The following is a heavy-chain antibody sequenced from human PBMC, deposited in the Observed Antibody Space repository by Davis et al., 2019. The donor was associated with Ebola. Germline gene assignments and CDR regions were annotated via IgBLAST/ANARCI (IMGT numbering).Heavy chain of an antibody. J-gene: IGHJ4*02. CDR3: ARTTLWFGEPAPLYYFDY. V-gene: IGHV3-11*06. Sequence: PGGSLRLSCAASGFTFSDYYMSWIRQAPGKGLEWVSYISSSSSYTNYADSVKGRFTISRDNAKNSLYLQRNSLRAEDTAVYYCARTTLWFGEPAPLYYFDYWGQGTLVTVSS. CDR2: ISSSSSYT. CDR1: GFTFSDYY. D-gene: IGHD3-10*01.